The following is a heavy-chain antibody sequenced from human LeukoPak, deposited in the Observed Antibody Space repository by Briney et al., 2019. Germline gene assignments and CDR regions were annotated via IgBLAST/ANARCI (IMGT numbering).Heavy chain of an antibody. V-gene: IGHV1-18*01. D-gene: IGHD5-24*01. CDR2: ISAYNGNT. CDR1: GYTFTTYA. Sequence: ASVKVSCKASGYTFTTYAMNWVRQAPGQGLEWMGWISAYNGNTNYAQKLQGRVTMTTDTSTSTAYMELRSLRSDDTAAYYCARVRLQFPLDYWGQGTLVTVSS. CDR3: ARVRLQFPLDY. J-gene: IGHJ4*02.